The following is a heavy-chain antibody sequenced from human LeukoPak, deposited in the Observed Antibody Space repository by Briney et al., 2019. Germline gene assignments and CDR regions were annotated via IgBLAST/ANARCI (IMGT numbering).Heavy chain of an antibody. Sequence: SETLSLTCAVYGGPFSGYYWSWIRQPPGKGLEWIGEINHSGSTNYNPSLKSRVTISVDTSKNQFSLKLSSVTAADTAVYYCARKFPFGGWRIFDYWGQGTLVTVSS. CDR3: ARKFPFGGWRIFDY. J-gene: IGHJ4*02. CDR2: INHSGST. D-gene: IGHD6-19*01. V-gene: IGHV4-34*01. CDR1: GGPFSGYY.